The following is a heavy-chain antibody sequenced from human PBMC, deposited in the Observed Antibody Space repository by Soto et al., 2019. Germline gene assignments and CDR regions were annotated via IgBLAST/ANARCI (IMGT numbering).Heavy chain of an antibody. D-gene: IGHD3-3*01. CDR2: ISWNSGSI. V-gene: IGHV3-9*01. CDR1: GFTFSSYS. J-gene: IGHJ4*02. Sequence: EVQLVESGGGLVQPGGSLRLSCAASGFTFSSYSMNWVRQAPGKGLEWVSGISWNSGSIGYADSVKGRFTISRDNAKNSLYLQMNSLRAEDTALYYCAKDILSRGFWSGYDGGSWGQGTLVTVSS. CDR3: AKDILSRGFWSGYDGGS.